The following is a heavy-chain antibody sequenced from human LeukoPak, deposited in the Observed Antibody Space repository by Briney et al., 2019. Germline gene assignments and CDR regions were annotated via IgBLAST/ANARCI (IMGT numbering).Heavy chain of an antibody. D-gene: IGHD5-18*01. V-gene: IGHV1-18*04. J-gene: IGHJ4*02. Sequence: AASVTVSCTASGYTFTSYFITWVRQAPGQGLEWLGWINSYNAKTNYAQKFQGRVTLTTDTSTRTAYMELSSLRSDDTAVYYCATEIQQQGKIYWGQGTLVTVSS. CDR3: ATEIQQQGKIY. CDR1: GYTFTSYF. CDR2: INSYNAKT.